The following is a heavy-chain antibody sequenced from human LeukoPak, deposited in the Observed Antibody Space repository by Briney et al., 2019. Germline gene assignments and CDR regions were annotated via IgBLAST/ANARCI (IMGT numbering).Heavy chain of an antibody. CDR1: GGSLSSSSYY. Sequence: SETLSLTCTVSGGSLSSSSYYWGWIRQPPGKGREWFGRIYYSGSTYYNPSLKSRVTISLDTSKTQSSLKLSSVTAADTAVYYCARQKYYYDSSGYYYVWFFDYWGQGTLVTVSS. J-gene: IGHJ4*02. CDR2: IYYSGST. V-gene: IGHV4-39*01. D-gene: IGHD3-22*01. CDR3: ARQKYYYDSSGYYYVWFFDY.